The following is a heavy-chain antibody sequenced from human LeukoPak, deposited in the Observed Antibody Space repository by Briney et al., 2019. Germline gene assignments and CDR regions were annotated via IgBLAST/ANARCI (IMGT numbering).Heavy chain of an antibody. CDR2: IYHSGST. V-gene: IGHV4-30-2*01. J-gene: IGHJ6*03. D-gene: IGHD5-18*01. Sequence: SETLSLTCTVSGGSISSGGYYWSWIRQPPGKGLEWIGYIYHSGSTYYNPSLKSRVTISVDRSKNQFSLKLSSVTAADTAVYYCARMGLDTAMAYYYYMDVWGKGTTVTVSS. CDR3: ARMGLDTAMAYYYYMDV. CDR1: GGSISSGGYY.